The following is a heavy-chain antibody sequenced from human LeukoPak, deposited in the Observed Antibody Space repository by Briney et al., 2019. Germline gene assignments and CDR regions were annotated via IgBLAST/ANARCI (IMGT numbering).Heavy chain of an antibody. CDR3: ARGHSNYGDYFDY. V-gene: IGHV3-21*01. J-gene: IGHJ4*02. Sequence: GGSLRLSCAASRFTFSSYSMNWVRQAPGKGLEWVSSISSSSSYIYYADSVKGRFTISRDNAKSSLSLQMNSLRAEDTAVYYCARGHSNYGDYFDYWGQGTLVTVSS. D-gene: IGHD4-11*01. CDR2: ISSSSSYI. CDR1: RFTFSSYS.